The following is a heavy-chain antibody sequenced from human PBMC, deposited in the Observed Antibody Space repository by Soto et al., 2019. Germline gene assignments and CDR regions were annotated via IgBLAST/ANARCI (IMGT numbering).Heavy chain of an antibody. Sequence: SETLSLTCTVSGASIRSTDYYWSWIRQAPGKGLEWIGYVYYTGSTYYNPSLTSRLTISVDTSKNQFSLKLTSVTAAETAVYYCVRTAREGAVAPHWFDRWGQGTQVTVSS. D-gene: IGHD2-21*02. J-gene: IGHJ5*02. CDR1: GASIRSTDYY. CDR3: VRTAREGAVAPHWFDR. V-gene: IGHV4-30-4*01. CDR2: VYYTGST.